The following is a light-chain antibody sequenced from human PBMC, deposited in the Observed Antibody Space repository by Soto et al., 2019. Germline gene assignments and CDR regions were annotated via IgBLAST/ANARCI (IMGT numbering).Light chain of an antibody. J-gene: IGKJ1*01. CDR1: QSVGSNY. V-gene: IGKV3-20*01. CDR2: GAS. CDR3: QQYHSPLLT. Sequence: EVVLTQSPGTLSLSPGEGATLSCRASQSVGSNYLAWFQQKLGRAPRLLIYGASSRATGIPDRFSGSGSGTEFTLTISSLEPEDFVVYYCQQYHSPLLTFGQGTKVDIK.